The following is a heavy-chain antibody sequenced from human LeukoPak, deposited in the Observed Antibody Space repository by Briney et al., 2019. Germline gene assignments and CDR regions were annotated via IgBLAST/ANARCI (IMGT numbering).Heavy chain of an antibody. CDR3: ATDFLRRRRFDY. Sequence: ASVKVSCKVSGYTLTELSMHWVRQAPGKGLEWMGGFDPEDGETIYAQKFQGRVTMTEDTSTDTAYMELSSLRPEDTAVYYCATDFLRRRRFDYWGQGTLVTVSS. D-gene: IGHD4-17*01. V-gene: IGHV1-24*01. J-gene: IGHJ4*02. CDR2: FDPEDGET. CDR1: GYTLTELS.